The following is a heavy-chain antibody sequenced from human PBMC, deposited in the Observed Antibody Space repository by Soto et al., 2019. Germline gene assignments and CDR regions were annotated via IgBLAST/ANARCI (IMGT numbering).Heavy chain of an antibody. V-gene: IGHV4-59*01. CDR3: ARDPSGSYKGYYYGMDV. CDR1: GGSISSYY. Sequence: SETLSLTCTVSGGSISSYYWSWIRQPPGKGLEWIGYIYYSGSTNYNPSLKSRVTISVDTSKNQFSLKLSSVTAADTAVYYCARDPSGSYKGYYYGMDVWGQGTTVTVSS. J-gene: IGHJ6*02. D-gene: IGHD1-26*01. CDR2: IYYSGST.